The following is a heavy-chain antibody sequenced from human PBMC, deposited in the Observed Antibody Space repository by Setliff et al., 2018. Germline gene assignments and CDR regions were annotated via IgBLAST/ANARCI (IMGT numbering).Heavy chain of an antibody. Sequence: ASVKVSCKASGYGFTSYGISWVRQAPGQGLEWVGWISGYNGNTDYAQNLQGRVTMTIDTSTSTAYMELRSLRSDDTAVYYCARVPRLEWLLPTFDSWGQGTLVTVSS. CDR1: GYGFTSYG. CDR3: ARVPRLEWLLPTFDS. D-gene: IGHD3-3*01. V-gene: IGHV1-18*01. CDR2: ISGYNGNT. J-gene: IGHJ4*02.